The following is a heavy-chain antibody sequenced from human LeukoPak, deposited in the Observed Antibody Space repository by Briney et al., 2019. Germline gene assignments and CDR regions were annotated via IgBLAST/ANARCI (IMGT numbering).Heavy chain of an antibody. D-gene: IGHD5-18*01. CDR2: ITTSGGAK. CDR1: GFTFSSYS. J-gene: IGHJ4*02. Sequence: GGSLRLSCAASGFTFSSYSMNWVRQAPGKGLEWISYITTSGGAKNYADSVKGRFTISRDNAKNSLYLQMNSLRAEDTALYYCAKEGYSSGGKVYYFDYWGQGTLVTVSS. CDR3: AKEGYSSGGKVYYFDY. V-gene: IGHV3-48*04.